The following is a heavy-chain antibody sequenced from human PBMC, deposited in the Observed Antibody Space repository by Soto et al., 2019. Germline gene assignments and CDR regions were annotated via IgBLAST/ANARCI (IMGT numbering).Heavy chain of an antibody. V-gene: IGHV3-9*01. CDR3: AKESAYCGGDCYFDY. CDR1: GFTFDDYA. D-gene: IGHD2-21*02. J-gene: IGHJ4*02. CDR2: ISWNSGSI. Sequence: SLLLSCAASGFTFDDYAMHWVRQAPGKGLEWVSGISWNSGSIGYADSVKGRFTISRDNAKNSLYLQMNSLRAEDTALYYCAKESAYCGGDCYFDYWGQGTLVTVSS.